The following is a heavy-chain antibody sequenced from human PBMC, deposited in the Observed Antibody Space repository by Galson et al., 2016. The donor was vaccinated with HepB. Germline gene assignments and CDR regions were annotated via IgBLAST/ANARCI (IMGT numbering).Heavy chain of an antibody. J-gene: IGHJ4*02. Sequence: SLRLSCAASGFSFSNSGMSWVRQAPGKGLEWVSAISGSGGSTYYADSVKGRFTISRDNSKNTLYQQMNSLRAEDTAVYYCAKDGRSGYPPSYFAGYYFDYWGQGTLVTVSS. CDR2: ISGSGGST. CDR3: AKDGRSGYPPSYFAGYYFDY. CDR1: GFSFSNSG. D-gene: IGHD1-26*01. V-gene: IGHV3-23*01.